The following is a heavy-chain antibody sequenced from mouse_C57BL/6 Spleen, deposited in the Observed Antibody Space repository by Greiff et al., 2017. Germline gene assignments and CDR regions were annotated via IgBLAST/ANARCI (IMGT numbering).Heavy chain of an antibody. CDR2: IYPGDGDT. J-gene: IGHJ3*01. D-gene: IGHD3-2*02. Sequence: VKLMESGAELVKPGASVKISCKASGYAFSSYWMNWVKQRPGQGLEWIGQIYPGDGDTNYNGKFQGKATLTADKSSSTAYMQLSSLTSEDSAVYFCARSLDGSGYPDWFAYWGQGTLVTVSA. CDR3: ARSLDGSGYPDWFAY. V-gene: IGHV1-80*01. CDR1: GYAFSSYW.